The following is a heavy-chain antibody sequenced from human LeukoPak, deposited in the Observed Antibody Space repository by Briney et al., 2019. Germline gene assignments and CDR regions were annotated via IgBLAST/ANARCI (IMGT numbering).Heavy chain of an antibody. CDR3: ARGPPILNTVLMVYAPYYFDY. CDR1: GGSVSSGSYY. V-gene: IGHV4-61*01. CDR2: IYYSGST. J-gene: IGHJ4*02. Sequence: PSETLSLTCTVSGGSVSSGSYYWSWIRQPPGKGLEWIGYIYYSGSTNYNPSLKSRVTISVDTSKNQFSLKLSSVTAADTAVYYCARGPPILNTVLMVYAPYYFDYWGQGTLVTVSS. D-gene: IGHD2-8*01.